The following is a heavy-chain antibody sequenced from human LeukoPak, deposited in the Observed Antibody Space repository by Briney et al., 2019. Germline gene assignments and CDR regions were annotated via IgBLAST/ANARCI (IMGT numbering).Heavy chain of an antibody. J-gene: IGHJ4*02. Sequence: PSETLSLTCAVYGGSFSGYYWSWIRQPPGKGPEWIGEINHSGSTNYNPSLKSRVTISVDTSKNQFSLKLSSVTAADTAVYYCARGYQRRDGYPNWGQGTLVTVSS. CDR1: GGSFSGYY. D-gene: IGHD5-24*01. V-gene: IGHV4-34*01. CDR3: ARGYQRRDGYPN. CDR2: INHSGST.